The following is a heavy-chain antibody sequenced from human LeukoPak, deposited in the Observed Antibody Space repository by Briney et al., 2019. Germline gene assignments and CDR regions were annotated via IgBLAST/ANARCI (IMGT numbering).Heavy chain of an antibody. V-gene: IGHV3-30*18. CDR2: ISYDGSNT. J-gene: IGHJ4*02. CDR3: AKPYYYGSRSYMDY. Sequence: PGGSLRLSCAASGFTFSSYGMHWVRQAPGKGLESVAVISYDGSNTYYADSVKGRFTISRDNSKNMLYLQMNSLRAEDTAVYYCAKPYYYGSRSYMDYWGQGTLVTVSS. D-gene: IGHD3-10*01. CDR1: GFTFSSYG.